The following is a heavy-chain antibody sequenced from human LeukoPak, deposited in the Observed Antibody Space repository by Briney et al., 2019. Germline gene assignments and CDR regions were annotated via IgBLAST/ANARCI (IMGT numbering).Heavy chain of an antibody. D-gene: IGHD6-19*01. J-gene: IGHJ4*02. CDR1: GGSISSSNDY. Sequence: SETLSLSCTVSGGSISSSNDYWGRFRQPPGQGLEWIGSIYSTGNPYSKLFLRSRVTISVDTAKYQFSLNLSSVTAAESAIYYCARHEQWLVRTVDWGQGTLVTVSS. CDR2: IYSTGNP. V-gene: IGHV4-39*01. CDR3: ARHEQWLVRTVD.